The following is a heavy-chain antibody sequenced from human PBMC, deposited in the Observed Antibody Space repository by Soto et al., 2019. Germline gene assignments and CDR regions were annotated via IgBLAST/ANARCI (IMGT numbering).Heavy chain of an antibody. CDR3: ARARLITMVRGSLNWFDP. CDR1: GRSFSGYS. Sequence: SDTLTLTFAPYGRSFSGYSRSWLRQHPGKGLAGIGEINHSGSTNYNQSLKSRVTIPVDTSKNQFSLKLSSVTAADTAVYYCARARLITMVRGSLNWFDPWGQGTLVTVSS. V-gene: IGHV4-34*01. J-gene: IGHJ5*02. D-gene: IGHD3-10*01. CDR2: INHSGST.